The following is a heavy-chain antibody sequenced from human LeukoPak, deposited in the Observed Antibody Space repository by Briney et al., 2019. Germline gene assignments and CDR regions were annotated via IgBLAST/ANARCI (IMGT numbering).Heavy chain of an antibody. V-gene: IGHV1-2*02. J-gene: IGHJ6*02. D-gene: IGHD3-3*01. CDR3: ARGPGPYYDFWSGYSEKPTYYYYGMDV. Sequence: ASVKVSCKASGYTFTGYYMHWVRQAPGQGLEWMGWINPNSGGTNYAQKFQGRVTMTRDTSISTAYMELSRLRSDDTAVYYCARGPGPYYDFWSGYSEKPTYYYYGMDVWGQGTTVTVSS. CDR1: GYTFTGYY. CDR2: INPNSGGT.